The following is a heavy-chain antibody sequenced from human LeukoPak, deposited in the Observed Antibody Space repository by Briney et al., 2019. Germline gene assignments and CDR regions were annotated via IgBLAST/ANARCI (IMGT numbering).Heavy chain of an antibody. Sequence: PSETLSLTCTVSGGSISSSAYYWNWIRQPPGKGLEWIGYIYHTGSTYYNPSLKSRVTISVDRSKNQFSLKLSSLTAADTAMYYCARADSSGWFDPWGQGTLVTVSS. D-gene: IGHD6-19*01. J-gene: IGHJ5*02. V-gene: IGHV4-30-2*01. CDR1: GGSISSSAYY. CDR3: ARADSSGWFDP. CDR2: IYHTGST.